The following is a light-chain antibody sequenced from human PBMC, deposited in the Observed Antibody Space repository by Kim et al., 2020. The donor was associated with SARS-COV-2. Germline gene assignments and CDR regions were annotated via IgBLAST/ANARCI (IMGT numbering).Light chain of an antibody. CDR2: ANN. CDR1: SSNIGAGYD. V-gene: IGLV1-40*01. CDR3: QSYDSSLSAHVV. Sequence: VTISCTGSSSNIGAGYDIQWYQQLPGTAPKLLIYANNNRPSGVPDRFSGSKSGTSASLAITGLQAEDEADYYCQSYDSSLSAHVVFGGGTQLTVL. J-gene: IGLJ2*01.